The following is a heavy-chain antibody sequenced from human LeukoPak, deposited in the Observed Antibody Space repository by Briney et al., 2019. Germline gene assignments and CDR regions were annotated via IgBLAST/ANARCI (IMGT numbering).Heavy chain of an antibody. CDR2: INPNSGGT. Sequence: GASVKVSCKASGYTFTVYFMHWVRQAPGQGREWMGWINPNSGGTKHAQKFQGRVTMTRDTSISTAYMELIRLKSDDTAVYYCAREADYNPDYWGQGTLVTVSS. CDR1: GYTFTVYF. CDR3: AREADYNPDY. J-gene: IGHJ4*02. D-gene: IGHD4-11*01. V-gene: IGHV1-2*02.